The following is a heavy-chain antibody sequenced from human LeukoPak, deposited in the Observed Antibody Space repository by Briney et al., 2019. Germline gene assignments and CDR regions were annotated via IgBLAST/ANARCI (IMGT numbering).Heavy chain of an antibody. J-gene: IGHJ4*02. CDR2: IKQDGSEK. CDR3: ARDSCSSTSCLIFDY. V-gene: IGHV3-7*01. CDR1: GFTFSSYW. D-gene: IGHD2-2*01. Sequence: GGSLRLSCAASGFTFSSYWMSWVRQAPGKGLEWVANIKQDGSEKYYVDSVKGRFTISRDNAKNSLYLQMNSLRAEDTAVYYCARDSCSSTSCLIFDYWGQGTLVTVSS.